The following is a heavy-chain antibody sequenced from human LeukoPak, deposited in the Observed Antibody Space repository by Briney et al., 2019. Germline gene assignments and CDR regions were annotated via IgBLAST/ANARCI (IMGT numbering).Heavy chain of an antibody. Sequence: GGSLRLSCAASGFSFSSYGMHWVRQAPGKGLEWVGRIKSKTDGGTTDYAAPVKGRFTISRDDSKNTLYLQMNSLKTEDTAVYYCTTTTYCSGGSCYDFDYWGQGTLVTVSS. D-gene: IGHD2-15*01. CDR3: TTTTYCSGGSCYDFDY. J-gene: IGHJ4*02. CDR2: IKSKTDGGTT. V-gene: IGHV3-15*01. CDR1: GFSFSSYG.